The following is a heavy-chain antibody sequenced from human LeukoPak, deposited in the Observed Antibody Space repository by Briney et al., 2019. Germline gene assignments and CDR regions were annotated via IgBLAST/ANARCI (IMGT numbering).Heavy chain of an antibody. J-gene: IGHJ4*02. D-gene: IGHD3-22*01. Sequence: GTSLRLSCVASGFTFSSHGMHWVRQAPGKGLEWVAVISFDGTNKFYADSVKGRFTISRDNSKNALYLQMNSLRAEDTAVYYCAKGGYYERPWYFDYWGQGTLVTVSS. CDR2: ISFDGTNK. V-gene: IGHV3-30*18. CDR1: GFTFSSHG. CDR3: AKGGYYERPWYFDY.